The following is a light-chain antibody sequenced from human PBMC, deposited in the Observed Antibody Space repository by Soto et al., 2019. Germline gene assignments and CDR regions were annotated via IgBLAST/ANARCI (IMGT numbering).Light chain of an antibody. CDR2: GAS. J-gene: IGKJ5*01. CDR3: QQYSNWPT. Sequence: EIVLTQSPATLSLSPGERATLSCRASQSVSSNVAWYQQIPGQTPRLLIYGASTRATGIPVRFSGSGSGTEFTLTISSLQSEDFAVYYCQQYSNWPTFGQGTRLEIK. CDR1: QSVSSN. V-gene: IGKV3-15*01.